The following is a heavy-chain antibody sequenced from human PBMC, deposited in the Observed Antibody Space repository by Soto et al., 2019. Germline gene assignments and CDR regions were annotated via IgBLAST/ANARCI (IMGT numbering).Heavy chain of an antibody. J-gene: IGHJ6*02. CDR3: ARDLWGYCGTDCYPLDV. CDR2: MYNTGST. V-gene: IGHV4-59*01. D-gene: IGHD2-21*02. CDR1: GGSISGYY. Sequence: PSETLSLTCTVSGGSISGYYWSWIRQPPEKGLEWIGYMYNTGSTVYNPSFKSRVTISVDTSKNQFSLKLNSVTAADTAVYYCARDLWGYCGTDCYPLDVWGQGTTVTVS.